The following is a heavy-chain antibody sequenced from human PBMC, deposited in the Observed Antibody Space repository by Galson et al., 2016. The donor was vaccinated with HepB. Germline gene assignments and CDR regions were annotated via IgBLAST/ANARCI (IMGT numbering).Heavy chain of an antibody. V-gene: IGHV4-39*01. J-gene: IGHJ4*02. CDR2: FFYGRST. Sequence: SETLSLTCTVSGSSIESSNYYWGWIRQPPGKGLEWIGNFFYGRSTYYNLSLKSRVTISVDTSKNQFSLKVTSVTAADTAAYYCARLGRAAAADYWGQGTLVTVSS. CDR3: ARLGRAAAADY. D-gene: IGHD6-13*01. CDR1: GSSIESSNYY.